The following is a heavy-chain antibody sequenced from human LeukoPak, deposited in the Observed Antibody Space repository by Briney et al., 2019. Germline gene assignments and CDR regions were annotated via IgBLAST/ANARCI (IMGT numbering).Heavy chain of an antibody. CDR3: AKDALVGATTAWFDP. Sequence: GGSLRLSCAASGLTFSSYAMSWVRQAPGKGLGWVSAISGSGGSTYYADSVKGRFTISRDNSKNTLYLQMNSLRAEDTAVYYCAKDALVGATTAWFDPWGQGTLVTVSS. V-gene: IGHV3-23*01. CDR2: ISGSGGST. J-gene: IGHJ5*02. D-gene: IGHD1-26*01. CDR1: GLTFSSYA.